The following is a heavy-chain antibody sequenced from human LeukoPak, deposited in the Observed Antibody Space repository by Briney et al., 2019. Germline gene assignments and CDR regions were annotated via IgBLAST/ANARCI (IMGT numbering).Heavy chain of an antibody. D-gene: IGHD1-26*01. CDR1: GGTFSSYA. Sequence: SVKVSCKASGGTFSSYAISWVRQAPGQGLELMGGIIPIFGTANYAQKFQGRVTMTRDMSTSTVYMELSSLRSEDTAVYYCARDHGGATESVVDYWGQGTLVTVSS. V-gene: IGHV1-69*05. CDR2: IIPIFGTA. CDR3: ARDHGGATESVVDY. J-gene: IGHJ4*02.